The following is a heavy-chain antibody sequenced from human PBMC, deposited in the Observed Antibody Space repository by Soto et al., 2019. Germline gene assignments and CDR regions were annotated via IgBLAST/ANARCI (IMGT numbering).Heavy chain of an antibody. CDR1: GFTFTSSA. Sequence: SVKVSCKASGFTFTSSAMQWVRQARGQRLEWIGWIVVGSGNTNYAQKFQERVTITRDMSTSTAYMELSRLRSDDTAVYYCARARYNWNYAFLDYWGQGILVTVSS. J-gene: IGHJ4*02. D-gene: IGHD1-7*01. V-gene: IGHV1-58*02. CDR3: ARARYNWNYAFLDY. CDR2: IVVGSGNT.